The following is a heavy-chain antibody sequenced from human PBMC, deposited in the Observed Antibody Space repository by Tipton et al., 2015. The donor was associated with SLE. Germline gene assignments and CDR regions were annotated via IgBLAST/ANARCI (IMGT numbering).Heavy chain of an antibody. D-gene: IGHD2-15*01. V-gene: IGHV4-4*07. CDR3: AAHAAGRGGSGY. CDR1: GGSISGPYH. J-gene: IGHJ4*02. CDR2: FDPNGST. Sequence: TLSLTCTVSGGSISGPYHWSWIRQAAGKGLEWIGRFDPNGSTRYNPSFQSRVTMSMETSKKQFSLVLSSGTAADTAVYYCAAHAAGRGGSGYWGQGTLVTVSS.